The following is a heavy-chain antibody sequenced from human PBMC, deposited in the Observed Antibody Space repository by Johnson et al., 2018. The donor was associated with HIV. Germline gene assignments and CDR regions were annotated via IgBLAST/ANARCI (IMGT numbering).Heavy chain of an antibody. CDR2: INHDVSAI. CDR1: GFTFSHNW. J-gene: IGHJ3*02. Sequence: VQLVESGGDLVQPGGSLRLSCIGSGFTFSHNWMSWVRQAPGKGPEWVANINHDVSAIHYVDSVKGRFTISRDNAKNSLYLQMNSLRAEDTAVYYCAREGFWGSGSYYNPDAFDIWGQGTMVTVSS. V-gene: IGHV3-7*01. CDR3: AREGFWGSGSYYNPDAFDI. D-gene: IGHD3-10*01.